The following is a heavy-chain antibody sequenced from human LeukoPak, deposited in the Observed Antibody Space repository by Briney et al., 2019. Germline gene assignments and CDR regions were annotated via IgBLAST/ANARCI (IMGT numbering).Heavy chain of an antibody. V-gene: IGHV4-34*01. J-gene: IGHJ4*02. CDR3: ARGRQHYYGSGSYYNRYYFDY. CDR2: INHSGST. D-gene: IGHD3-10*01. CDR1: GGSFSGYY. Sequence: PSETLSLTCAVYGGSFSGYYWSWIRQPPGKGLEWIGEINHSGSTNYNPSLKGRVTISVDTSKNQFSLKLSSVTAADTAVYYCARGRQHYYGSGSYYNRYYFDYWGQGTLVTVSS.